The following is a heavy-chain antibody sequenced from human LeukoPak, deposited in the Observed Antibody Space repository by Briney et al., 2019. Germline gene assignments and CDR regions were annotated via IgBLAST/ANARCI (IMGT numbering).Heavy chain of an antibody. CDR2: IRYDGSNK. V-gene: IGHV3-30*02. Sequence: GGSLRLSCAASGFTFSSYGMHWVRQAPGKGLEWVAFIRYDGSNKYYADSVKGRFTISRDNSKNTLYLQMNSLRAEDTAVYYCAKDLLGYCSSTSCSGASYYWGQGSLVTVSS. D-gene: IGHD2-2*01. CDR1: GFTFSSYG. CDR3: AKDLLGYCSSTSCSGASYY. J-gene: IGHJ4*02.